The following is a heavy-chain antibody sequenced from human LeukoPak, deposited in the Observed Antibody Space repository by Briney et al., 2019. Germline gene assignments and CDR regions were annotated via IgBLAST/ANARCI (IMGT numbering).Heavy chain of an antibody. J-gene: IGHJ4*02. Sequence: GSLRPPCAAPGFSFLSYGMHWVRPAPRKGLEWVGVITADGRRIDYADSVKGRFTISRDNSKDTLYLQMNSLRAEDTAVYYCAKRPSDYGDYVSYFDYWGQGTLVTVSS. CDR1: GFSFLSYG. D-gene: IGHD4-17*01. V-gene: IGHV3-30*18. CDR2: ITADGRRI. CDR3: AKRPSDYGDYVSYFDY.